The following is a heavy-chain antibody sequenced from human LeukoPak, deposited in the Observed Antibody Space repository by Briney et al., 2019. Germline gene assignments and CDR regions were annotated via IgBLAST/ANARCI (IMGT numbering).Heavy chain of an antibody. CDR1: GGTFSSYA. V-gene: IGHV1-69*01. J-gene: IGHJ6*02. Sequence: GASVKVSCKASGGTFSSYAISWVRQAPGQGLEWMGGIIPIFGTANYAQKFQGRVTITADESTSTAYMELSSLRSEDTAVYYCARDGSIAVAGRYYYYYGMDVWGQGTTVTVSS. D-gene: IGHD6-19*01. CDR2: IIPIFGTA. CDR3: ARDGSIAVAGRYYYYYGMDV.